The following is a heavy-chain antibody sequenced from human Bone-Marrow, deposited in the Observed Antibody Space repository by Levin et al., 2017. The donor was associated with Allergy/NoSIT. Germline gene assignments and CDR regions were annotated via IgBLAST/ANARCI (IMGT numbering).Heavy chain of an antibody. J-gene: IGHJ4*02. Sequence: GGSLRLSCAASGFTFSTFWMTWVRQAPGKGLEWVANIKRDGSEKNYVDSVKGRFTISRDNAQNSLYLQMNSLRAEDSAVYYCARDLAVDSDRSGYPDYWGQGILVTVSS. CDR1: GFTFSTFW. CDR2: IKRDGSEK. D-gene: IGHD3-22*01. CDR3: ARDLAVDSDRSGYPDY. V-gene: IGHV3-7*01.